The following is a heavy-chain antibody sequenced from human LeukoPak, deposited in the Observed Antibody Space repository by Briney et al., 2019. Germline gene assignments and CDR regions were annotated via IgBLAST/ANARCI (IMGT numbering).Heavy chain of an antibody. CDR2: ISSSSSYI. J-gene: IGHJ3*02. CDR3: ARPLDYYDSSGYYDAFDI. V-gene: IGHV3-21*01. CDR1: GFTFSSYS. Sequence: GGSLRLSCAASGFTFSSYSMNWVRQAPGKGLEWVSSISSSSSYIYYADSVKGRFTISRDNAKNSLYLQMNSLRAEDTAVYYCARPLDYYDSSGYYDAFDIWGQGTMVTVSS. D-gene: IGHD3-22*01.